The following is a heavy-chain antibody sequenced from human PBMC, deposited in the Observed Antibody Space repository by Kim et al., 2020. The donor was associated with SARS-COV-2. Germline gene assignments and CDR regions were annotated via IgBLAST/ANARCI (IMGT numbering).Heavy chain of an antibody. CDR2: IYYSGST. J-gene: IGHJ5*02. D-gene: IGHD3-22*01. V-gene: IGHV4-39*01. Sequence: SETLSLTCTVSGGSISSSSYYWGWIRQPPGKGLEWIGSIYYSGSTYYNPSLKSRVTISVDTSKNQFSLKLSYVTAADTAVYYCARHVGITMIVVVIRGWFDPWGQGTLVTVSS. CDR3: ARHVGITMIVVVIRGWFDP. CDR1: GGSISSSSYY.